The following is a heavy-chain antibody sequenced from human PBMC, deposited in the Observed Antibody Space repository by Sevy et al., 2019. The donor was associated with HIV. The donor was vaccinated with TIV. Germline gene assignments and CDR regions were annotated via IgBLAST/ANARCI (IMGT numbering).Heavy chain of an antibody. V-gene: IGHV3-21*01. Sequence: GGSLRLSCAASGFMFSSYSMNWVRQAPGKGLEWVSSISRDSNYIYYADSVKGRFNISRDNAKNSLYLQMNSLRAEDTAVYYCAGPDATGGMDVWGQGCTVTVSS. CDR1: GFMFSSYS. J-gene: IGHJ6*02. CDR3: AGPDATGGMDV. CDR2: ISRDSNYI.